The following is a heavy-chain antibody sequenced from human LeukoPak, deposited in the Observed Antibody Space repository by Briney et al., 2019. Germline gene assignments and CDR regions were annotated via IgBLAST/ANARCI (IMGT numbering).Heavy chain of an antibody. CDR3: ATHGWYYYDSSGYYYFPS. CDR2: IYTSGST. CDR1: GASINSGSYY. V-gene: IGHV4-61*02. J-gene: IGHJ4*02. Sequence: RAPETLSLTCTVSGASINSGSYYWTWIRQPAGKGLEWIGRIYTSGSTNYNPSLKSRVTISLDTSKNHFSLKLDSVTAADTAVYYCATHGWYYYDSSGYYYFPSWGQGTLVTVSS. D-gene: IGHD3-22*01.